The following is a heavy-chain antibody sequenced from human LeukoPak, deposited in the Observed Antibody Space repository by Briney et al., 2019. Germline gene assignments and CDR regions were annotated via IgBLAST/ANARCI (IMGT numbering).Heavy chain of an antibody. V-gene: IGHV1-46*01. D-gene: IGHD5-24*01. CDR1: GYTFTGYY. CDR2: IKPGGDST. J-gene: IGHJ4*02. CDR3: ARVRDGYNDAYDV. Sequence: ASVKVSCKASGYTFTGYYIHWVRQAPGQGLEWMGVIKPGGDSTSSARIFQGRVYMTSDTSTSTVYMELSGLRSDDTAVYYCARVRDGYNDAYDVWGQGTLVTVSS.